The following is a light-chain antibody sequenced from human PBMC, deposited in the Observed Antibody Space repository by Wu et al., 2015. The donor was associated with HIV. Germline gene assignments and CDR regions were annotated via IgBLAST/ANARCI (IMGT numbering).Light chain of an antibody. CDR1: QSVGNS. V-gene: IGKV3-11*01. CDR3: QQRSKWPLT. J-gene: IGKJ5*01. CDR2: DAS. Sequence: ALTQSPATLSLSTGERATLSCRASQSVGNSLGWYQQKPGQAPRLLIYDASNRATGIPARFSGSGSGTDFTLTISSLEPEDFAVYYCQQRSKWPLTFGQGTRLEIK.